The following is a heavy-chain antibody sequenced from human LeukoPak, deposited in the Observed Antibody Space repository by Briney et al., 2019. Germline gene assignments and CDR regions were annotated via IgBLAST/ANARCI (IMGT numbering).Heavy chain of an antibody. CDR1: GFTFSTYW. CDR2: INPGGSDK. CDR3: TRDNNNLFDY. V-gene: IGHV3-7*01. J-gene: IGHJ4*02. D-gene: IGHD1/OR15-1a*01. Sequence: PGGSLRLSCAASGFTFSTYWMSWVRQAPGKGLEWVANINPGGSDKYYVDSVRGRFTISRDNAESSLYLQVNSLRAEDTAVYYCTRDNNNLFDYWGQGTLVTVSS.